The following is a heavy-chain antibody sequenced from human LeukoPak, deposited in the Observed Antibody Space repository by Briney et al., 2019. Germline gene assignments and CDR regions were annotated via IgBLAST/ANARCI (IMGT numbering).Heavy chain of an antibody. J-gene: IGHJ6*03. Sequence: SETLSLTCTVSGGSISSHYWSWIRQPPGKGLEWIGYIYYSGSTNYNPSLKSRVSISVDTSKNQFSLKLSSVTAADTAVYYCARTLTYYDFWSGYSFYYYYYMDVWGKGTTVTVSS. CDR3: ARTLTYYDFWSGYSFYYYYYMDV. D-gene: IGHD3-3*01. CDR2: IYYSGST. CDR1: GGSISSHY. V-gene: IGHV4-59*11.